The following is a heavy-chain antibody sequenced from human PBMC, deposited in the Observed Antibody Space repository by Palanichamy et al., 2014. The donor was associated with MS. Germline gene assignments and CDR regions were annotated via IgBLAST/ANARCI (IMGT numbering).Heavy chain of an antibody. V-gene: IGHV4-59*08. CDR2: IYYSGST. CDR3: ARHQSGWGPTFFLDS. D-gene: IGHD6-19*01. CDR1: GGSISSCY. J-gene: IGHJ3*01. Sequence: QVQLQESGPGLVKPSETLFLTCTVSGGSISSCYWSWIRQPPGKGLEWIGYIYYSGSTNYNPSLKSRVTISVDTSKNQFSLKLSSVTAADTAVYYCARHQSGWGPTFFLDSWGQGTMVAVSS.